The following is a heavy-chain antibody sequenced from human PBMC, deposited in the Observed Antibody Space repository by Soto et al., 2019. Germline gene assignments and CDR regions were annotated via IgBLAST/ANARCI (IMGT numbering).Heavy chain of an antibody. D-gene: IGHD6-13*01. Sequence: ASVRVSCKASGGTFSSYAISWVRQAPGQGLEWMGGIIPIFGTANYAQKFQGRVTITADESTSTAYMELSSLRPEDTAVYYCATGPDGSRWYAGYWGQGTQVTVS. CDR3: ATGPDGSRWYAGY. CDR1: GGTFSSYA. J-gene: IGHJ4*02. CDR2: IIPIFGTA. V-gene: IGHV1-69*13.